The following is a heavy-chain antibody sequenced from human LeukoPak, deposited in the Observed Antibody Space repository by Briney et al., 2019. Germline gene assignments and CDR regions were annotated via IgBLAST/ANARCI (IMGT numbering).Heavy chain of an antibody. D-gene: IGHD6-19*01. Sequence: PGGSLRLSCAASGFTFSNSAMSWVRQALGKGLEWVSTLSGSGITTYYADSVKGRFTISRDNSKNTLYLQMNTLRAEDSALYYCAKGIYSSGWSYFDYWGHGTLVTVSS. CDR3: AKGIYSSGWSYFDY. CDR1: GFTFSNSA. CDR2: LSGSGITT. J-gene: IGHJ4*01. V-gene: IGHV3-23*01.